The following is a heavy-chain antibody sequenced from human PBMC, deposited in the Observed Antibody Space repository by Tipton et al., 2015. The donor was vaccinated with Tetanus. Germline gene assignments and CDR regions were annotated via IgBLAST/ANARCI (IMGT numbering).Heavy chain of an antibody. CDR1: GYTFTSYA. D-gene: IGHD6-13*01. V-gene: IGHV7-4-1*02. CDR2: INTNTGNP. CDR3: ARARTVQHQLIGWDILGY. Sequence: QSGAEVKKPGASVKVSCKASGYTFTSYAMNWVRQAPGQGLEWMGWINTNTGNPTYAQGFTGRFVFSLDTSVGTAYLQISSLKAEDTAVYYCARARTVQHQLIGWDILGYWGQGTLVTVSS. J-gene: IGHJ4*02.